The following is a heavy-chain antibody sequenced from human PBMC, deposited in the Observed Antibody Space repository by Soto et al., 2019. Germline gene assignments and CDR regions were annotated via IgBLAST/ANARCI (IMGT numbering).Heavy chain of an antibody. V-gene: IGHV3-48*03. Sequence: PGGSLRLSCAASRFTFSTYEMHWFRQAPGKGLEWVSYISTSGSTVYYADSVKGRFTVSRDNTRNSLYLQMDSLRDEDTALYYCVRYCGTTLCNGVATRTFDYWGQGTLVTVYS. J-gene: IGHJ4*02. D-gene: IGHD5-12*01. CDR1: RFTFSTYE. CDR2: ISTSGSTV. CDR3: VRYCGTTLCNGVATRTFDY.